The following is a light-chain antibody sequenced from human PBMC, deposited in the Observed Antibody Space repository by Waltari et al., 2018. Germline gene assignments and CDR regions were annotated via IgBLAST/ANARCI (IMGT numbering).Light chain of an antibody. Sequence: DIQMTQSPSSLSASVGDRDTMTCRASQSISNSLSWYQQKPGKAPRLLIYTASNLQSGVPSRFSGSGSGTDFTLTISSLQHEDFATYYCQQSYNTPPYTFGQGTQVEIK. J-gene: IGKJ2*01. CDR3: QQSYNTPPYT. V-gene: IGKV1-39*01. CDR2: TAS. CDR1: QSISNS.